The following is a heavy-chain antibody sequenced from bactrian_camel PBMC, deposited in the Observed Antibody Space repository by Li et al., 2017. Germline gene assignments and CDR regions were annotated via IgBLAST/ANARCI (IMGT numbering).Heavy chain of an antibody. CDR1: GKRFNC. CDR2: IDTDGSA. J-gene: IGHJ6*01. D-gene: IGHD2*01. V-gene: IGHV3S53*01. CDR3: ALDLRRWCRLAYRDFAY. Sequence: VQLVESGGGSVQAGGSLRLSCGASGKRFNCMGWFRQAPGKEREGVAAIDTDGSANYADSVKGRFTISKDNAKNTLYLQMNSLKPEDTAMYYCALDLRRWCRLAYRDFAYWGQGTQVTVS.